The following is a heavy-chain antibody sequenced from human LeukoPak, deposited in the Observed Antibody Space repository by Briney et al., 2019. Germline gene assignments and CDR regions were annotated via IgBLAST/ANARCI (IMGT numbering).Heavy chain of an antibody. CDR1: GGTFSSYA. CDR3: ARGLHGDYGYFDY. J-gene: IGHJ4*02. V-gene: IGHV1-69*13. Sequence: SVKVSCKASGGTFSSYAISWVRQAPGQGLEWMGGVIPMFATANYAPKFQDRVTITADESTSTAYMELRSLRSEDTAVYHCARGLHGDYGYFDYWGQGTTVTVSS. CDR2: VIPMFATA. D-gene: IGHD4-17*01.